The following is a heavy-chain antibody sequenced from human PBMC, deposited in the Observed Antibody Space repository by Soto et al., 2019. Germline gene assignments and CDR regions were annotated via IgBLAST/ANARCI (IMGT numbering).Heavy chain of an antibody. V-gene: IGHV1-3*01. CDR2: INAGNGNT. CDR3: ARVPRGVYRSGAHPGYYFDY. CDR1: GYTFTSYA. Sequence: GASVKVSCKASGYTFTSYAMHWVRQAPGQRLEWMGWINAGNGNTKYSQKFQGRVTITRDTSASTAYMELSSLRSEDTAVYYCARVPRGVYRSGAHPGYYFDYWGQGTLVTVSS. D-gene: IGHD2-15*01. J-gene: IGHJ4*02.